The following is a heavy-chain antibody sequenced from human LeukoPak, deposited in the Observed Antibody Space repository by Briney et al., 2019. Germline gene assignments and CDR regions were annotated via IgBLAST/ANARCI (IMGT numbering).Heavy chain of an antibody. J-gene: IGHJ3*02. Sequence: GGSLRLSCAGSGFIFSNYGMNWVRQAPGKGLEWVAVIWFDGSNKYYADSVRGRFTVSRDNSKNTVILQMNSLRAEDTAVSYCARDRSSQALDIWGQGTMVTVSS. CDR1: GFIFSNYG. V-gene: IGHV3-33*01. D-gene: IGHD6-13*01. CDR2: IWFDGSNK. CDR3: ARDRSSQALDI.